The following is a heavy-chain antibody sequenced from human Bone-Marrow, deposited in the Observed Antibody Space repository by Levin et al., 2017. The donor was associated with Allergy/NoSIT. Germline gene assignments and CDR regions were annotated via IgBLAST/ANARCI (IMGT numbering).Heavy chain of an antibody. D-gene: IGHD3-10*01. CDR2: ITGAARSI. V-gene: IGHV3-23*01. J-gene: IGHJ4*02. CDR1: GFNFGSYA. CDR3: SKDTPVVNGNGWSGNCFDY. Sequence: SCTASGFNFGSYAMSWVRQAPGKGLEWVSTITGAARSIYYADSVKGRFTISRDNSRNTLFLQMSSRRAEDTATYYCSKDTPVVNGNGWSGNCFDYWGQGALVTVSS.